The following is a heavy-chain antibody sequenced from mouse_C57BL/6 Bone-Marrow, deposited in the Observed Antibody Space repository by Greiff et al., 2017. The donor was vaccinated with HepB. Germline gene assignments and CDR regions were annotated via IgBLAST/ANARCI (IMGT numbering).Heavy chain of an antibody. V-gene: IGHV2-9*01. J-gene: IGHJ4*01. Sequence: VKLVESGPGLVAPSQSLSITCTVSGFSLTSYGVDWVRQPPGKGLEWLGVIWGGGSTNYNSALMSRLSISKDNSKSQVFLKMNSLQTDDTAMYYCAKHTLYDGYGDYYAMDYWGQGTSVTVSS. CDR3: AKHTLYDGYGDYYAMDY. D-gene: IGHD2-3*01. CDR1: GFSLTSYG. CDR2: IWGGGST.